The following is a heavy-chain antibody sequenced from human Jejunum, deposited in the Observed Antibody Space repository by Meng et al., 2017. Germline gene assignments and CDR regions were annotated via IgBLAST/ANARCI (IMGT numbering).Heavy chain of an antibody. Sequence: QGQLPGWGPGLLAPSQSLSFPCIVSGDSISSGGYYWSWLRQPAGTGLEWIGRISASGSTIYNPALTSRVTMSIDTSNNHFSMKLNSVTAADTAVYYCARVSEGWLPREGDAFDIWGQGTMVTVS. CDR2: ISASGST. D-gene: IGHD5-24*01. V-gene: IGHV4-61*02. CDR3: ARVSEGWLPREGDAFDI. J-gene: IGHJ3*02. CDR1: GDSISSGGYY.